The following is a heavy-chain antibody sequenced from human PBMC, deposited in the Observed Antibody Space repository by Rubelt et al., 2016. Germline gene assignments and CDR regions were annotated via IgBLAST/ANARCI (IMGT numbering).Heavy chain of an antibody. CDR2: IYRGGST. Sequence: EVQLVESGGGLIQPGGSLRLSCAASGFTVSSNYMSWVRQAPGKGLEWVSVIYRGGSTYYADSVTGRYNISRDNAENTLYLQKNSRRGEDPAVYYCAREGYGSGSLWGQGTLVTVSS. CDR3: AREGYGSGSL. V-gene: IGHV3-53*01. CDR1: GFTVSSNY. J-gene: IGHJ4*02. D-gene: IGHD3-10*01.